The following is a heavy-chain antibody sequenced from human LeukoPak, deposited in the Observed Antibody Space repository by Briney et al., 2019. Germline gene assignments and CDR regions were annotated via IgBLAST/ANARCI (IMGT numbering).Heavy chain of an antibody. Sequence: SETLSLTCTVSGGSISSSSYYWGWIRQPPGKGLEWIGSIYYSGSTYYNPSLRSRVTISVDTSKNQFSLKLSSVTAADTAVYYCARLQLVVVAAFDIWGQGTMVTVSS. CDR1: GGSISSSSYY. D-gene: IGHD6-6*01. V-gene: IGHV4-39*01. CDR3: ARLQLVVVAAFDI. CDR2: IYYSGST. J-gene: IGHJ3*02.